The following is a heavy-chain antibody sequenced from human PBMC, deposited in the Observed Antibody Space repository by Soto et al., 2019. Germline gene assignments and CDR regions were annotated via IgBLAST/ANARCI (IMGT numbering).Heavy chain of an antibody. Sequence: SETLSLTCSVSGGSIRNGNYYWSWIRQLPGKGLEWIGNIYYIGTTSYNPSLKSRVIISIDTSKNQFSLELTSVLAADTAVYYCAKNETTRPWFDPWGQGTLVTVSS. D-gene: IGHD1-1*01. J-gene: IGHJ5*02. V-gene: IGHV4-31*03. CDR2: IYYIGTT. CDR1: GGSIRNGNYY. CDR3: AKNETTRPWFDP.